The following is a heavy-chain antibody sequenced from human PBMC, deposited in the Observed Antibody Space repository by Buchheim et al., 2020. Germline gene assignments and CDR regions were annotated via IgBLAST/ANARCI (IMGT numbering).Heavy chain of an antibody. CDR3: ARQEGSSVAFDI. J-gene: IGHJ3*02. V-gene: IGHV4-39*01. CDR2: IYYSGNT. D-gene: IGHD6-13*01. CDR1: GGSISSNSYF. Sequence: QVQLQESGPGLVKPSETLSLTCTVSGGSISSNSYFWGWIRQPPGKGLEWIGSIYYSGNTYYNPSLKSRATISLDTSHNQSSLKLSSVTAADTAVYYCARQEGSSVAFDIWGQGT.